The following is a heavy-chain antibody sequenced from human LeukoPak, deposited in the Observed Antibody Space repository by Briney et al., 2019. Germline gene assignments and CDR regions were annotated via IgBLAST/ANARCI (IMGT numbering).Heavy chain of an antibody. D-gene: IGHD2-15*01. J-gene: IGHJ5*02. V-gene: IGHV6-1*01. CDR3: ARESWDIEGYNWFDP. CDR2: TYYRSKSYN. CDR1: GDSVSSNSAA. Sequence: SQTLSLTCAISGDSVSSNSAAWNWIRQSPSRGLEWLVRTYYRSKSYNDYAGSVKSRITINPDTSKNQFSLQLNSVTPEDTAVYYCARESWDIEGYNWFDPWGQGTLVTVSS.